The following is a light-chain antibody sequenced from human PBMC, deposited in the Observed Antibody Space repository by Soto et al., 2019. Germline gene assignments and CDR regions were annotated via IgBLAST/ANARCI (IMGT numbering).Light chain of an antibody. Sequence: IVLTQSPGTLSLSPGERATLSCRAGQSVSSNYLAWYQQKPGQAPRLLIYAASSRATGIPDRFSGSGSGTDFTLTISSLEPEDFGVYFCHQRNKFGQGTRLEIK. V-gene: IGKV3D-20*02. CDR3: HQRNK. J-gene: IGKJ5*01. CDR2: AAS. CDR1: QSVSSNY.